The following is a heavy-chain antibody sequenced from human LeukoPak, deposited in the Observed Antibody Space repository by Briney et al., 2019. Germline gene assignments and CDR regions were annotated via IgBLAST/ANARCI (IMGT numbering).Heavy chain of an antibody. CDR2: ISGSGGST. CDR1: GFIVSGDF. J-gene: IGHJ4*02. D-gene: IGHD3-22*01. CDR3: AKVEYYYDSSGYPHHYFDY. V-gene: IGHV3-23*01. Sequence: PGGSLRLSCAASGFIVSGDFMSWVRQAPGKGLEWVSAISGSGGSTYYADSVKGRFTISRDNSKNTLYLQMNSLRAEDTAVYYCAKVEYYYDSSGYPHHYFDYWGQGTLVTVSS.